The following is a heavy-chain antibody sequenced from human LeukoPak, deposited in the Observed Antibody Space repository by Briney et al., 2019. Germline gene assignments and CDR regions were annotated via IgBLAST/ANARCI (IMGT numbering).Heavy chain of an antibody. Sequence: ASVKVSCKVSGYTLTELSMHWVRQAPGKGLEWMGGFDPEDGETIYAQKFQGRVTMTEDTSTDTAYMELSSLRSEDTAVYYCATSKGGGSGSPLDYWGQGTLVTVSS. D-gene: IGHD1-26*01. CDR1: GYTLTELS. V-gene: IGHV1-24*01. CDR2: FDPEDGET. CDR3: ATSKGGGSGSPLDY. J-gene: IGHJ4*02.